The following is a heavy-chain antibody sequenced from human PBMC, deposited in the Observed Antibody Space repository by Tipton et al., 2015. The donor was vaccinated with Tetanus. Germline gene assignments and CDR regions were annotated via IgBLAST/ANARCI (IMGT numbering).Heavy chain of an antibody. D-gene: IGHD3-16*01. Sequence: TLSLTCTVSGGSINSGGYFWNWIRQYPGKGLEWIGYIYYSGTTHYNPTLKSRLVMSVDVSKNQFFLNLTSVTSADTAVYYCAREQGGGRVARLNWFDPWGPGTLVTVSS. CDR1: GGSINSGGYF. CDR3: AREQGGGRVARLNWFDP. CDR2: IYYSGTT. V-gene: IGHV4-31*03. J-gene: IGHJ5*02.